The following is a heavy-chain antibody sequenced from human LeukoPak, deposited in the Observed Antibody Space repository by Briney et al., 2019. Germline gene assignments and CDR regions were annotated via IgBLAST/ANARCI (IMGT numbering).Heavy chain of an antibody. V-gene: IGHV4-61*02. CDR1: GGSISSGSHY. Sequence: SETLSLTCTVSGGSISSGSHYWNWIRQPAGKQLEWIGRMFISGSTNYNPSLKSRVTMSLDTSRNQFSLKLSSVTAADTAVYYCARSDDSSNDPFDYWGQGTLVTVSS. D-gene: IGHD3-22*01. CDR2: MFISGST. CDR3: ARSDDSSNDPFDY. J-gene: IGHJ4*02.